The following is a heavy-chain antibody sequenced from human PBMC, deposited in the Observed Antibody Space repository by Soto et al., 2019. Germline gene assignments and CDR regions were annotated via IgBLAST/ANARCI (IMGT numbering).Heavy chain of an antibody. D-gene: IGHD5-18*01. CDR3: AAAGQGYSYGMDV. Sequence: ASVKVSCKASGLTFTSSAVQWVRQARGQRLEWIGWIVVGSGNTNYAQKFQERVTITRDMSTSTAYMELSSLRSEDTAVYYCAAAGQGYSYGMDVWGQGTTVTVSS. V-gene: IGHV1-58*01. J-gene: IGHJ6*02. CDR2: IVVGSGNT. CDR1: GLTFTSSA.